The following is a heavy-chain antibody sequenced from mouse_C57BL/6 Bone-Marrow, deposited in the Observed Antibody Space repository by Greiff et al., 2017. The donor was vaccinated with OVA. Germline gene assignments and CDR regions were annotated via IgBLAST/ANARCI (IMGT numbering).Heavy chain of an antibody. CDR1: GYAFTNYL. D-gene: IGHD2-4*01. V-gene: IGHV1-54*01. J-gene: IGHJ4*01. Sequence: QVQLQQSGAELVRPGTSVKVSCKASGYAFTNYLIEWVKQRPGQGLEWIGVINPGSGGTNYNEKFKGKATLTADKSSSTAYMQLSSLTSEDSAVYVCARSKYDYDRGDYWGQGTSVTVSS. CDR2: INPGSGGT. CDR3: ARSKYDYDRGDY.